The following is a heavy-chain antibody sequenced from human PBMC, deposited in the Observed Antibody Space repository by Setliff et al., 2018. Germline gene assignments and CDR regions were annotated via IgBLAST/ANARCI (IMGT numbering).Heavy chain of an antibody. V-gene: IGHV1-69*13. J-gene: IGHJ4*02. Sequence: SVKVSCKASGYTLSNSILSWVRQAPGQGLEWMGRIIPVFRTAKYAQKFQGRVTITADESTRTAYMELSSVRFEDTAVYYCARDTRDRYDTSGHYLSLDYWGQGTLVTVSS. D-gene: IGHD3-22*01. CDR3: ARDTRDRYDTSGHYLSLDY. CDR1: GYTLSNSI. CDR2: IIPVFRTA.